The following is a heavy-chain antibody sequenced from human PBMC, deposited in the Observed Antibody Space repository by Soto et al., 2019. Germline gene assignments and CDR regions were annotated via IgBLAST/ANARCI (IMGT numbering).Heavy chain of an antibody. D-gene: IGHD3-16*02. V-gene: IGHV3-48*02. J-gene: IGHJ3*02. CDR2: ISSSSSTI. CDR3: ARGDIGRVWGSYRKWAFDI. CDR1: GFTFSSYS. Sequence: GGSLRLSCADSGFTFSSYSMNWVSQAPGKGLEWVSYISSSSSTIYYADSVKGRFTISRDNAKNSLYLQMNSLRDEDTAVYYCARGDIGRVWGSYRKWAFDIWGQGKMVTV.